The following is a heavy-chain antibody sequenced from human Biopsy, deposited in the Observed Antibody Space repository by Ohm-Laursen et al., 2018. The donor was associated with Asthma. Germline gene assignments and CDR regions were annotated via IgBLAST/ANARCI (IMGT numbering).Heavy chain of an antibody. V-gene: IGHV3-7*05. D-gene: IGHD2-15*01. Sequence: SLRLSCTVSGFTFSTSCMTWVRQAPGKGLEWVANIKEDGSEKNYVDSVKGRFTISRDNGKNSLYLQMNSLRAEDTAVYYCARDVDLRSVYWGQGTLVTVSS. J-gene: IGHJ4*02. CDR1: GFTFSTSC. CDR2: IKEDGSEK. CDR3: ARDVDLRSVY.